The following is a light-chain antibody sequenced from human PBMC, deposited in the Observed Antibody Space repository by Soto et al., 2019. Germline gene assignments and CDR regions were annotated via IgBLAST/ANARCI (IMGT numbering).Light chain of an antibody. V-gene: IGKV3-20*01. CDR1: QSVTSSY. Sequence: EIVVTQSPGTLSLSPGERATLSCRASQSVTSSYLAWYQQKPGQAPRLLIYGASSRATGIPDRFSGSGSGTDFTLIISRLEPEDFAVYYCQQYGSSRTFGQGTKVEIK. CDR2: GAS. CDR3: QQYGSSRT. J-gene: IGKJ1*01.